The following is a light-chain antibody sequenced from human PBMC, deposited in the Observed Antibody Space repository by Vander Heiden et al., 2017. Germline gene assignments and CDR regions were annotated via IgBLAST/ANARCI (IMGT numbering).Light chain of an antibody. J-gene: IGLJ3*02. CDR1: SSDVGSYNL. Sequence: QSALTQPASVSGSRGQSISCTGTSSDVGSYNLVSWYQQHPGKAPKLMIYEVSKRPSGVSNRFSGSKSGNTASLTISGLQAEDEADYYCCSYAGSSTWVFGGGTKLTVL. CDR3: CSYAGSSTWV. CDR2: EVS. V-gene: IGLV2-23*02.